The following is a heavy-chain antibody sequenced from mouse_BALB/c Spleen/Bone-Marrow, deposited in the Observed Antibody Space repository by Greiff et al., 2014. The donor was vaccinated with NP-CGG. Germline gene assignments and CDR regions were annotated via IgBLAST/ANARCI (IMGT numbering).Heavy chain of an antibody. D-gene: IGHD6-1*01. V-gene: IGHV2-9*02. CDR3: ARPTPRYFAMDY. J-gene: IGHJ4*01. Sequence: VQLVESGPGLVAPSQSLSITCTVSGFSLTSYGVHWVRQPPGKGLEWLGVIWAGGSTNYNSALMSRLSISKDNSKSQVFLKMNSLRTDDTAMYYCARPTPRYFAMDYWGQGTSVTVSS. CDR2: IWAGGST. CDR1: GFSLTSYG.